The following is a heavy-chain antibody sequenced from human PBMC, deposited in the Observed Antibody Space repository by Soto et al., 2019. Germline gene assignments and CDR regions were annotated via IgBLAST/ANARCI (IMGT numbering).Heavy chain of an antibody. CDR1: GFTVNNQ. V-gene: IGHV3-53*01. J-gene: IGHJ5*02. CDR3: VTWYSYGYL. D-gene: IGHD5-18*01. Sequence: PGGSLRLSCAVSGFTVNNQMSWVRQAPGHGLEWVAGIYSGGSTYYGDCAKGRFTISRDSSKNMLYLQMDSLRGDDTAVYYCVTWYSYGYLWGQGTLVTVSS. CDR2: IYSGGST.